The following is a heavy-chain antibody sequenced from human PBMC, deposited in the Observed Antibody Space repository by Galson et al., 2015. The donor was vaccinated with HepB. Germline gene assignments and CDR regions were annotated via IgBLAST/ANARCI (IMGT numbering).Heavy chain of an antibody. CDR1: GYTFNHYG. CDR3: ARVGDYDSPEYDFSRGYCLEY. D-gene: IGHD3-3*01. CDR2: ISAYNGKS. V-gene: IGHV1-18*01. J-gene: IGHJ4*02. Sequence: SVKVSCKASGYTFNHYGITWVRQAPGQGLEWMGWISAYNGKSDYAKKIQGRVTMTTDTSTNTAYLELRTLTSDDTAVYYCARVGDYDSPEYDFSRGYCLEYWGQGTLVTVSS.